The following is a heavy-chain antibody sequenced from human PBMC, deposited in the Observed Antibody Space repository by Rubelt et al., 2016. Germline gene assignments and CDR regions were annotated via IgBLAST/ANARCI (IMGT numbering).Heavy chain of an antibody. CDR1: GFTFSSYA. Sequence: EVQLLESGGALVQPGGSLRLSCAASGFTFSSYAMSWVRQAPGKGLEWVSSFGGSESSRYYADSVKGRFIISRDNSRNMLFLQMNIRRAEDTAIYDCARVGTIMIWGQGTLVTVSS. V-gene: IGHV3-23*01. CDR2: FGGSESSR. J-gene: IGHJ4*02. D-gene: IGHD5-24*01. CDR3: ARVGTIMI.